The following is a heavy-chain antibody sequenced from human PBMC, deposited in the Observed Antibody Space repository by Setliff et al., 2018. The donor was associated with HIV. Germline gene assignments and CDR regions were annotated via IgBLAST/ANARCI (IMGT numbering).Heavy chain of an antibody. D-gene: IGHD3-22*01. J-gene: IGHJ4*02. V-gene: IGHV4-34*01. Sequence: SDTLSLTCAVYGGSFSGYYWSWLRQPPGKGLEWIGEINHSGSTNYNPSLKSRVPISVDTSKNQFSLKLSSVTAADTAVYYCARLTTTYYYDSSAYYHPVWGQGTLVTVSS. CDR3: ARLTTTYYYDSSAYYHPV. CDR2: INHSGST. CDR1: GGSFSGYY.